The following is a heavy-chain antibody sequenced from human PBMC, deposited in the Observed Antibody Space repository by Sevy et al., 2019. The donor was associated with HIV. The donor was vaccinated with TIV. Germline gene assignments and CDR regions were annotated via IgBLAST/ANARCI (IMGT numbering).Heavy chain of an antibody. CDR3: ARAQLLWFGEYGMDV. V-gene: IGHV3-33*01. CDR1: GFTFSSYG. J-gene: IGHJ6*02. CDR2: IWYDGSNK. D-gene: IGHD3-10*01. Sequence: GGSLRLSCAASGFTFSSYGMHWVRQAPGKGLEWVAVIWYDGSNKYYADSVKGRFTTSRDNSKNTLYLQMNSLRAEDTAVYYCARAQLLWFGEYGMDVWGQGTTVTVSS.